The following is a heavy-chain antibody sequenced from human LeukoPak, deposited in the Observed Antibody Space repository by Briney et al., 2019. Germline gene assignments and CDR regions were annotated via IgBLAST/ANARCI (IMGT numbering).Heavy chain of an antibody. V-gene: IGHV4-59*12. Sequence: SETLSLTCSVSGASINSNYWSWIRQPPGKGLEWIGYVYYSGSTNYNPSLKSRVTISIDMSKNQFSLKLSSVTAADTAVYYCARDTSGYYPDYWGQGTLVTVSS. CDR3: ARDTSGYYPDY. D-gene: IGHD3-22*01. J-gene: IGHJ4*02. CDR2: VYYSGST. CDR1: GASINSNY.